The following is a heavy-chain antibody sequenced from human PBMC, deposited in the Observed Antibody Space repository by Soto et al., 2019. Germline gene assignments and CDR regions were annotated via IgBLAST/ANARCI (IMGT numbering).Heavy chain of an antibody. CDR3: ARDVDWACDH. V-gene: IGHV3-48*01. CDR2: ITSVSSAK. CDR1: GFTFTTYS. D-gene: IGHD3-9*01. J-gene: IGHJ4*02. Sequence: GSLRLSCAASGFTFTTYSMIWVRQAPGKGLEWLSYITSVSSAKDYADSVKGRFTISRDDAKNSLYLQMTSLRSEDTAVYYCARDVDWACDHWGQGTLVTVSS.